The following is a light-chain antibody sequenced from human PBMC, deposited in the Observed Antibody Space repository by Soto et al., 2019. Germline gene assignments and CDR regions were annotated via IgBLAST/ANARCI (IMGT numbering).Light chain of an antibody. CDR1: SSDVGGYNY. CDR3: CSYAGSYTLGA. V-gene: IGLV2-11*01. Sequence: QSALTQPRSVSGSPGQSVTISCTGTSSDVGGYNYVSWYQQHPGKAPKLMIYDVTARPSGVPDRFSGSKSGNTASLTISGLRAEDEADYYCCSYAGSYTLGAFGGGTKVTVL. CDR2: DVT. J-gene: IGLJ2*01.